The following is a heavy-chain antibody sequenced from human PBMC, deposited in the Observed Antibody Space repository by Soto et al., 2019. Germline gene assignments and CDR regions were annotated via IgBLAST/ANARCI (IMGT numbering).Heavy chain of an antibody. CDR2: ISYDGSNK. J-gene: IGHJ6*02. CDR3: ARDKYYYGSGSQTYYGMDV. D-gene: IGHD3-10*01. V-gene: IGHV3-30-3*01. Sequence: QVQLVESGGGVVQPGRSLRLSCADSGFTFSSYAMHWVRQAPGKGLEWVAVISYDGSNKYYADSVKGRFTISRDNSKNTLYLQMNSLRAEDTAVYYCARDKYYYGSGSQTYYGMDVWGQGTTVTVSS. CDR1: GFTFSSYA.